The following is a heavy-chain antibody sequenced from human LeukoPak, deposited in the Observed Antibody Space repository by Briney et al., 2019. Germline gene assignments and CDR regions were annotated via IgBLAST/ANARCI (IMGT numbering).Heavy chain of an antibody. CDR3: ARSWGYCSGGSCHFDY. D-gene: IGHD2-15*01. Sequence: ASVKVSCKASGGTFSSYAISCVRQAPGQGLEWMGGIIPIFGTANYAQKFQGRVTITTDESTSTAYMELSSLRSEDTAVYYCARSWGYCSGGSCHFDYWGQGTLVTVSS. CDR2: IIPIFGTA. V-gene: IGHV1-69*05. J-gene: IGHJ4*02. CDR1: GGTFSSYA.